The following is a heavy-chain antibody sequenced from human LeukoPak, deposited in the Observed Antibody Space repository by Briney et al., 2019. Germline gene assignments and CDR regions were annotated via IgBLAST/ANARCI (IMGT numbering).Heavy chain of an antibody. Sequence: TPSETLSLTCTVSGGSISSGGYYWSWIRQHPGKGLEWIGYIYYSGSTYYNPSLKSRVTISVDTSKNQFSLKLSSVTAADTAVYYCARVVVAAIGPDYWGQGTLVTVSS. CDR1: GGSISSGGYY. D-gene: IGHD2-15*01. CDR2: IYYSGST. J-gene: IGHJ4*02. V-gene: IGHV4-31*03. CDR3: ARVVVAAIGPDY.